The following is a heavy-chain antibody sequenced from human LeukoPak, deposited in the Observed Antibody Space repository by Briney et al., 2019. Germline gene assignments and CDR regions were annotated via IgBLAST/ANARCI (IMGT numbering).Heavy chain of an antibody. CDR2: ISGSGGST. CDR1: GFTFSSYA. V-gene: IGHV3-23*01. J-gene: IGHJ4*02. D-gene: IGHD3-22*01. CDR3: AKDVQSRVVVITPEY. Sequence: GSLRLSCAASGFTFSSYAMSWVRQAPGKGLEWVSAISGSGGSTYYADSVKGRFTISRDNSKNTLYLQMNRLRAEDTAVYYCAKDVQSRVVVITPEYWGQGTLVTVSS.